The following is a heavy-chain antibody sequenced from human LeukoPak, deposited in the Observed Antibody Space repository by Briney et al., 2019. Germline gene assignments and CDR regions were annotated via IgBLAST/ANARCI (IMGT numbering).Heavy chain of an antibody. CDR3: ARMYYYDSSGYYYDAFDI. Sequence: GASVKVSCKASGYTFTSYDINWVRQATGQGLEWMGWMNPNSGNTGYAQKFQGRVTMTRNTSISTAYMELSSLRSEDTAVYYCARMYYYDSSGYYYDAFDIWGQGTMVTVSS. D-gene: IGHD3-22*01. V-gene: IGHV1-8*01. CDR2: MNPNSGNT. J-gene: IGHJ3*02. CDR1: GYTFTSYD.